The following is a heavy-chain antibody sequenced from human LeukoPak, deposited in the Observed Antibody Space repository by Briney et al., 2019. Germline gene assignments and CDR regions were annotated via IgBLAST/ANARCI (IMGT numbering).Heavy chain of an antibody. CDR3: AKLAGYYDSSGDGAFDV. J-gene: IGHJ3*01. CDR1: GFTFSSYS. D-gene: IGHD3-22*01. Sequence: GGSLRLSCAASGFTFSSYSMNWVRQAPGKGLEWVSGFSGSGGTTYYADSVKGRFTISRDNSKNTLYLQMNSLRAEDTAVYYCAKLAGYYDSSGDGAFDVWGQGTMVPVSS. CDR2: FSGSGGTT. V-gene: IGHV3-23*01.